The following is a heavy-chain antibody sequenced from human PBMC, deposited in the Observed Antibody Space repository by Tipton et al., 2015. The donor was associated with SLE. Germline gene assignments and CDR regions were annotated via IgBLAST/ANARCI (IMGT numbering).Heavy chain of an antibody. CDR2: IFTSGIT. V-gene: IGHV4-4*07. CDR1: GDSIGTYY. CDR3: ARHPGASFDF. Sequence: TLSLTCAVSGDSIGTYYWSWIRQPAGTGLEWIGRIFTSGITTYNPSLKSRVTMSVDTSKNQFSLKLNSVTAADTAVYYCARHPGASFDFWGQGILVTVSS. J-gene: IGHJ4*02.